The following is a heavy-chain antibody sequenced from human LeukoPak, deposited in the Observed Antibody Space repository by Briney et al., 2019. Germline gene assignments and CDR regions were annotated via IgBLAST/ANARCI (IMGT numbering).Heavy chain of an antibody. V-gene: IGHV3-33*08. CDR3: ATVNYDVLTGYYLQ. J-gene: IGHJ4*02. CDR1: GFTFSSYG. D-gene: IGHD3-9*01. CDR2: IWNDASHD. Sequence: PGGSLRLSCAASGFTFSSYGMHWVRQAPGKGLEWVAVIWNDASHDNYVDSVKGRFTISRDNSKNTLYLQMNSLRAEDTAVYYCATVNYDVLTGYYLQWGQGTLVTVSS.